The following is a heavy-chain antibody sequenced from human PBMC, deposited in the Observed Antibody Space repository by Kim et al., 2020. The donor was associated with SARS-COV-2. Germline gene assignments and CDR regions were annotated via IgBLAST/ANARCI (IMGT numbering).Heavy chain of an antibody. CDR1: GFTFSSYA. D-gene: IGHD3-10*01. CDR3: AKTIWFGELLRHGMDV. CDR2: ISGSGGST. Sequence: GSLRLSCAASGFTFSSYAMSWVRQAPGKGLEWVSTISGSGGSTYYADSVKGRFTISRDNSKNTLYLQMNSLRAEDTAVYYCAKTIWFGELLRHGMDVWGQGTTVTVSS. J-gene: IGHJ6*02. V-gene: IGHV3-23*01.